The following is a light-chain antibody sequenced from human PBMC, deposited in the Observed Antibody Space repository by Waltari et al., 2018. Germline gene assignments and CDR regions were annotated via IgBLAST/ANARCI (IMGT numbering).Light chain of an antibody. V-gene: IGKV1-27*01. J-gene: IGKJ2*01. CDR2: GAS. CDR1: QAISNN. CDR3: QQSYSTPYT. Sequence: DIQMTQSPSSLSASVGDIVTITCRASQAISNNLAWYQQKPGKVPKLLIYGASILQSGVPSRFSGSGSGTDFTLTISSLQPEDVATYYCQQSYSTPYTFGQGTKLEIK.